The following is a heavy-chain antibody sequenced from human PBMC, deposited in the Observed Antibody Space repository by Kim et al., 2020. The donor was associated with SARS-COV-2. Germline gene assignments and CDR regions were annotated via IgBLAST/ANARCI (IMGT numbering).Heavy chain of an antibody. Sequence: YVDSGRGRFTITRDNGANSLYLQMDSLRPEDTALYYCAKGGGSGTYSGDYWGQGTLVTVSS. V-gene: IGHV3-9*01. D-gene: IGHD3-10*01. CDR3: AKGGGSGTYSGDY. J-gene: IGHJ4*02.